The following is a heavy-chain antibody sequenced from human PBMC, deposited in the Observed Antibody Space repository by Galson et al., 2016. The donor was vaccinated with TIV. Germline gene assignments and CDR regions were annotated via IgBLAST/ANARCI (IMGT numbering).Heavy chain of an antibody. V-gene: IGHV3-23*01. Sequence: LRLSCAASGITFSSYAMSWVRRAPGKGLEWVSAISGGGGSTYYADSVKGRFTISRDNSKSTLYLQLDSLRVEDTAVYYCAKMDSSGLSYARRFDYWGQGTLVTVSS. CDR1: GITFSSYA. D-gene: IGHD3-22*01. J-gene: IGHJ4*02. CDR2: ISGGGGST. CDR3: AKMDSSGLSYARRFDY.